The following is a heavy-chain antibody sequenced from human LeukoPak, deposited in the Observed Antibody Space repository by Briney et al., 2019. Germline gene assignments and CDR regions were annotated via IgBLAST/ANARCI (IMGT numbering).Heavy chain of an antibody. Sequence: PSETLSLTCAVYGGSFSGYYWTWIRQTPEKGLEWIGEMNPSGSTNYNPSLKSRVTISVDTSKDQFSLELSSVTAADTAVYYCARGRQDVTMIVVVMTAVSYYLDVWGKGTTVTVS. V-gene: IGHV4-34*01. CDR2: MNPSGST. CDR1: GGSFSGYY. CDR3: ARGRQDVTMIVVVMTAVSYYLDV. D-gene: IGHD3-22*01. J-gene: IGHJ6*03.